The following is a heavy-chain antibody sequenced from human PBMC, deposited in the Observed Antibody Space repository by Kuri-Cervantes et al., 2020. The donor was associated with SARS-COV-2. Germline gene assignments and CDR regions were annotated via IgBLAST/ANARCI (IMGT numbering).Heavy chain of an antibody. J-gene: IGHJ4*02. D-gene: IGHD3-22*01. CDR1: GFTVSSNY. CDR2: IKQDGSER. CDR3: ARDADSSSWYAY. Sequence: GGSLRLSCAASGFTVSSNYMSWVRQAPGKGLEWVANIKQDGSERFYVDSVKGRFTISRDNAKNSLYLQMDSLRVEDTAVYYCARDADSSSWYAYWGQGALVTVSS. V-gene: IGHV3-7*01.